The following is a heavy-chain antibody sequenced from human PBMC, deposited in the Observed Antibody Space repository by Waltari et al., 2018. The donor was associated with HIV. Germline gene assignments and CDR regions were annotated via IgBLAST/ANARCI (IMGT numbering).Heavy chain of an antibody. CDR3: ARRHSSVGILDS. Sequence: EVQLVASGVSLVQPGGSQSLSCAASAYTLCNYWMHWLRHAPGEGLVWVSRIYTDGGTASYADSVKGRFTISRDNAKNTLYLQMNSLRAEDTAVYYCARRHSSVGILDSWGQGTLVTVSS. CDR1: AYTLCNYW. J-gene: IGHJ4*02. CDR2: IYTDGGTA. V-gene: IGHV3-74*01. D-gene: IGHD6-19*01.